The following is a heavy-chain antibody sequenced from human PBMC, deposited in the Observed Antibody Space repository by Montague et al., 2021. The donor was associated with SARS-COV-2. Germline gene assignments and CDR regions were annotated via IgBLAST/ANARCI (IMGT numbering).Heavy chain of an antibody. CDR3: ARLSSDIGGYFWFDP. CDR2: ISHSGGT. D-gene: IGHD1-26*01. J-gene: IGHJ5*02. Sequence: SETLSLTCAVSGGSISSGTWWTWVRQPPGKGLEWIGEISHSGGTNYNPSLKSRVTISVDKSKNQFSLNLNSVTAADTAVYHCARLSSDIGGYFWFDPWGQGTLVSVSS. CDR1: GGSISSGTW. V-gene: IGHV4-4*02.